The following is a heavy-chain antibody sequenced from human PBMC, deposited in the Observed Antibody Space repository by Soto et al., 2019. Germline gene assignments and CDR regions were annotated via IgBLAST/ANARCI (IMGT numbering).Heavy chain of an antibody. J-gene: IGHJ1*01. D-gene: IGHD2-15*01. V-gene: IGHV3-30*18. CDR1: GFTFSSYG. CDR3: AKDVSADGCNFVGFQH. Sequence: GGSLRLSCAASGFTFSSYGMHWVRQAPGKGLEWVAVISYDGSNKYYADSVKGRFTISRDNSKNTLYLQMNSLRAEDTAVYYCAKDVSADGCNFVGFQHWGQGNLVTVSS. CDR2: ISYDGSNK.